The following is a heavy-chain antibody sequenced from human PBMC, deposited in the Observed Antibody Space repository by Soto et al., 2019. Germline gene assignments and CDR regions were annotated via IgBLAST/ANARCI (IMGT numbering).Heavy chain of an antibody. V-gene: IGHV3-21*01. CDR3: ARDNGYDDATLDY. J-gene: IGHJ4*02. CDR1: GFTFSTCS. CDR2: ISSSSSNI. Sequence: ESGGGLVKPGGSLRLSCAASGFTFSTCSMNWVRQAPGKGLEWVSSISSSSSNIYYSDSVKGRFTISRDNDKNSLYLQMNSLRADDTAVYYCARDNGYDDATLDYWGQGTLVTVSS. D-gene: IGHD5-12*01.